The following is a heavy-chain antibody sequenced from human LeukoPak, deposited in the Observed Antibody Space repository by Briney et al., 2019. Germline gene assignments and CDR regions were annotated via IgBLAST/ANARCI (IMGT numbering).Heavy chain of an antibody. J-gene: IGHJ4*02. D-gene: IGHD3-16*01. CDR3: ASAPRQGSIGGLDY. CDR1: GGSISSSTYY. CDR2: IYYTGTT. Sequence: SETLSLTCTVSGGSISSSTYYWGWIRQPPGKGLEWIGAIYYTGTTYYNPSLRSRVTISVDTSKNHFSLKLSSATAADTALYYCASAPRQGSIGGLDYWGQGTLVTVSS. V-gene: IGHV4-39*02.